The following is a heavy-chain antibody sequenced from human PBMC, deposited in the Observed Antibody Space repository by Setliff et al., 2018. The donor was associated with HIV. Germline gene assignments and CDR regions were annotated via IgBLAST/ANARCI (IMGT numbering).Heavy chain of an antibody. CDR2: INPNSGDT. Sequence: VASVKVSCKTSRYIFTDYYMHWVRQAPGQGLEWMGWINPNSGDTNYAQKFQGRVTMTRDTSITTAYMELKWLRSDDTADTAVYYCAKDKTSTWYGGIDFWGQGTLVTVSS. V-gene: IGHV1-2*02. J-gene: IGHJ4*02. D-gene: IGHD6-13*01. CDR3: YYCAKDKTSTWYGGIDF. CDR1: RYIFTDYY.